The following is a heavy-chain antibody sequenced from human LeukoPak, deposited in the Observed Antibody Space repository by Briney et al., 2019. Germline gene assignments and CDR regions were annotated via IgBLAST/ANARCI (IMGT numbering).Heavy chain of an antibody. CDR2: ISGSGANT. D-gene: IGHD3-16*01. Sequence: GGSLRLSCAASGFTFSTYAMSWVRQAPREGLEWVSTISGSGANTYYADSVRGRSTLSRNNSKTTLYQHMNSLRAEDTDVYYWTKERDGYTNPYYFDYWGQGTLVTVSS. J-gene: IGHJ4*02. CDR1: GFTFSTYA. V-gene: IGHV3-23*01. CDR3: TKERDGYTNPYYFDY.